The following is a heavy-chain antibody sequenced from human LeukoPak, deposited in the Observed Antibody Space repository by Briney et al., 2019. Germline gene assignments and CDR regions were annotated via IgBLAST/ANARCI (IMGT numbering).Heavy chain of an antibody. Sequence: SETLSLTCTVSGGSISSYYWSWIRQPPGKGLEWIGYIYYSGSTSYNPSLKSRVTISVDTSKNQFSLKLSSVTAADTALYYCARRRKYYYDSSGYFPWGQGTLVTVSS. J-gene: IGHJ5*02. V-gene: IGHV4-59*08. D-gene: IGHD3-22*01. CDR2: IYYSGST. CDR1: GGSISSYY. CDR3: ARRRKYYYDSSGYFP.